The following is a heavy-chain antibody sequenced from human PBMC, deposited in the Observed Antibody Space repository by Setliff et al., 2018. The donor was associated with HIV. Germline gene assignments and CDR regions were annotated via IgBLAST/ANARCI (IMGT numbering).Heavy chain of an antibody. Sequence: PGGSLRLSCAASGFPFSLYGMNWVRQAPGKGLEWVSSISSGSSYIYYADSVKGRFTISRDNAKNALYLQMNSLRAEDTAVYYCARGHSAYDPRLFDYWGQGTLVTVSS. J-gene: IGHJ4*02. D-gene: IGHD5-12*01. V-gene: IGHV3-21*01. CDR2: ISSGSSYI. CDR1: GFPFSLYG. CDR3: ARGHSAYDPRLFDY.